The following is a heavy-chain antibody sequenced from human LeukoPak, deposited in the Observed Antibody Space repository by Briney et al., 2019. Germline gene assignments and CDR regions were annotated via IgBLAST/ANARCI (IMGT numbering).Heavy chain of an antibody. Sequence: SQTLSLTCTVSGGPISSGDYYWSWIRQPPGKGLEWIGYIYYSGSTYYNPSLKSRVTISVDTSKNQFSLKLSSVTAADTAVYYCARPYYDFWSGYFWIDPWGQGTLVTVSS. CDR3: ARPYYDFWSGYFWIDP. V-gene: IGHV4-30-4*08. CDR2: IYYSGST. CDR1: GGPISSGDYY. D-gene: IGHD3-3*01. J-gene: IGHJ5*02.